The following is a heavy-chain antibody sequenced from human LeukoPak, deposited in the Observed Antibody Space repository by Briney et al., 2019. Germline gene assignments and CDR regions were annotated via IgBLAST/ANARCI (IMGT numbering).Heavy chain of an antibody. CDR1: GYSISSGYY. Sequence: SETLSLTCTVSGYSISSGYYWNWIRQPPGKGLEWIGYIYYSGSSNYNPSLKSRVTISVDTSKNQFSLKLSSVTAADTAVYYCARGNYYDSSTYYRAFDIWGQGTMVTVSS. V-gene: IGHV4-61*01. D-gene: IGHD3-22*01. J-gene: IGHJ3*02. CDR2: IYYSGSS. CDR3: ARGNYYDSSTYYRAFDI.